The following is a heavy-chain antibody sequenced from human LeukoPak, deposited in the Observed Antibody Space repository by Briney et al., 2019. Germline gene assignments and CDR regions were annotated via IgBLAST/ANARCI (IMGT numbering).Heavy chain of an antibody. J-gene: IGHJ5*02. CDR1: GFTFSSFG. D-gene: IGHD1-1*01. CDR2: ISGSGGST. CDR3: ARAAYSTNEGWFDP. Sequence: EGSLRLSCAASGFTFSSFGMHWVRQAPGKGLEWVSAISGSGGSTYYADSVKGRFTISRDNAKNSLYLQMNSLRAEDTAVYYCARAAYSTNEGWFDPWGQGTLVTVSS. V-gene: IGHV3-21*01.